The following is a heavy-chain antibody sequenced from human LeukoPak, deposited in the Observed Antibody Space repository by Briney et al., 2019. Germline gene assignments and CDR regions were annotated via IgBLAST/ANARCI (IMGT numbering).Heavy chain of an antibody. CDR3: AKVGPDRFRYGDY. CDR2: IRSDGKYK. CDR1: GFTFRTYG. Sequence: GGSLRLSCAASGFTFRTYGMHWVRQAPGKGLEWVAYIRSDGKYKPYADSVKGRFTISRDNSKNTLYLQMNSLRAEDTAVYYCAKVGPDRFRYGDYWGQGTLVTVSS. J-gene: IGHJ4*02. V-gene: IGHV3-30*02. D-gene: IGHD3-16*02.